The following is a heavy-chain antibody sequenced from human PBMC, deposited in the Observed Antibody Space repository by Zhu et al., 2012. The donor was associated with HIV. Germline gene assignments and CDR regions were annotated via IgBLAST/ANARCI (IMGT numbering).Heavy chain of an antibody. J-gene: IGHJ3*02. V-gene: IGHV4-39*01. CDR3: ARHGSGDTCRGLCTFDI. CDR1: GGSISSDSNY. CDR2: IHSTGST. D-gene: IGHD2-15*01. Sequence: QVHLQESGPGLVTPSETLSLTCTVSGGSISSDSNYWGWIRQPPGKGLEWIGTIHSTGSTYYNPSLKSRLTIVVDTSKSQFSLTLSSVTAADTAVYYCARHGSGDTCRGLCTFDIWAKGQWSPPLQ.